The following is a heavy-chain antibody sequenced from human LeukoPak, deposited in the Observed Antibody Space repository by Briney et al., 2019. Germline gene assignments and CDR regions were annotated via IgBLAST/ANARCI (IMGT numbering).Heavy chain of an antibody. D-gene: IGHD3-10*01. J-gene: IGHJ4*02. CDR2: ISYDGSSQ. Sequence: GGSLRLSCAASGFTFSNYGMHWVRQAPGRGLEWVAVISYDGSSQYYADSVKGRFTISRDNSKNTLYLQMNSLRAEDTAVYYCATIEWFGDPYWGQGTLVTVSS. CDR3: ATIEWFGDPY. CDR1: GFTFSNYG. V-gene: IGHV3-30*03.